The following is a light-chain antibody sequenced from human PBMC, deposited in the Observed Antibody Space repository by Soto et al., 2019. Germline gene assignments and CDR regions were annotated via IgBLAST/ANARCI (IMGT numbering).Light chain of an antibody. J-gene: IGKJ4*01. CDR2: GAS. Sequence: EIVMTQSPATLSVSPGERATISCRASQSVSSNLAWYQQKPGQAPRLLIYGASTRATGIPARFSGSGSGTEFTLTISSRQSEDFAVYYCQHYNNWPPLTFGGGTKVEIK. CDR1: QSVSSN. CDR3: QHYNNWPPLT. V-gene: IGKV3-15*01.